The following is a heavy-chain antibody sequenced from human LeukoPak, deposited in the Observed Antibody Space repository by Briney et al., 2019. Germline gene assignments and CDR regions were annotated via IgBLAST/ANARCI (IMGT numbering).Heavy chain of an antibody. J-gene: IGHJ5*02. V-gene: IGHV1-69*04. CDR1: GGTFSSYT. D-gene: IGHD2-2*01. Sequence: SVKVSCKASGGTFSSYTISWVRQAPGQGLEWMGRIIPILGIANYAQKLQGSVTITADKSTSTAYMELSSLRSEDTAVYYCARDLEAVVVVPAAYTPFDPWGQGTLVTVSS. CDR3: ARDLEAVVVVPAAYTPFDP. CDR2: IIPILGIA.